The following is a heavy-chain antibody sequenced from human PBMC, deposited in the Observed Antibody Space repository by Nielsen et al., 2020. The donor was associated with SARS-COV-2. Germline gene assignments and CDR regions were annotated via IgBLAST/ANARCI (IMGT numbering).Heavy chain of an antibody. CDR3: ARVSGSRDFDY. Sequence: WIRQPPGKGLEWIGEIYHSGSTNYNPSLKSRVTISVGKSKNQFSLKLSSVTAADTAVYYCARVSGSRDFDYWGQGTLVTVSS. CDR2: IYHSGST. D-gene: IGHD3-10*01. V-gene: IGHV4-4*02. J-gene: IGHJ4*02.